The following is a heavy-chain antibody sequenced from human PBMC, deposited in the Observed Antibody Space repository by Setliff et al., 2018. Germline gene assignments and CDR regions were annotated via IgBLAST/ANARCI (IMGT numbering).Heavy chain of an antibody. J-gene: IGHJ6*03. V-gene: IGHV3-9*01. CDR2: ISWDSSSL. CDR1: GFTFGNYA. Sequence: GGSLSLSCAASGFTFGNYAMHWVRQAPGKGLEWVSGISWDSSSLRYADSVKGRFTISRDNAKNFLYLEMNSLRADDKAFYYCAKGSGAEAEGVYYYMDVWGKGTRVTVSS. D-gene: IGHD6-19*01. CDR3: AKGSGAEAEGVYYYMDV.